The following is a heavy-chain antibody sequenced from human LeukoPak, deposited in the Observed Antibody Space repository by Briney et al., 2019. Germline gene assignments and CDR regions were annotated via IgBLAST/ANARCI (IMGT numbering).Heavy chain of an antibody. Sequence: GRSLRLSCAASGFTFSSYAMNWVRQAPGKGLEWVSSITASGGNTYYADSVKGRSTIPRDNSKNTLYLQMNSLRAEDTAVYYCARAMAVVYSYGKQDYWGQGTLVTVSS. D-gene: IGHD5-18*01. CDR1: GFTFSSYA. J-gene: IGHJ4*02. V-gene: IGHV3-23*01. CDR2: ITASGGNT. CDR3: ARAMAVVYSYGKQDY.